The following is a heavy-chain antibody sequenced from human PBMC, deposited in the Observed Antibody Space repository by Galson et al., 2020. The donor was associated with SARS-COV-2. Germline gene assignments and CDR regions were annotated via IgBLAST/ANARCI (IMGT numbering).Heavy chain of an antibody. CDR1: GYTLTSYG. J-gene: IGHJ4*02. CDR2: ISAYNGNT. CDR3: ARTASGYCSSTSCYYFDY. V-gene: IGHV1-18*01. Sequence: ASVKVSCQASGYTLTSYGISWVRQAPGQGLEWIGLISAYNGNTNYALKLQARVTMTTDTSTSTAYMELRSLRSDDTAVYYCARTASGYCSSTSCYYFDYWGQGSLGTVAS. D-gene: IGHD2-2*01.